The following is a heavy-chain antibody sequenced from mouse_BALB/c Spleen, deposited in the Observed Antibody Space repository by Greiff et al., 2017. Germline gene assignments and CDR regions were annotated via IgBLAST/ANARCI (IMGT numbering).Heavy chain of an antibody. D-gene: IGHD1-1*01. CDR3: ARSYYYGSWFAY. V-gene: IGHV3-2*02. CDR2: ISYSGST. CDR1: GYSITSDYA. Sequence: EVKVEESGPGLVKPSQSLSLTCTVTGYSITSDYAWNWIRQFPGNKLEWMGYISYSGSTSYNPSLKSRISITRDTSKNQFFLQLNSVTTEDTATYYCARSYYYGSWFAYWGQGTLVTVSA. J-gene: IGHJ3*01.